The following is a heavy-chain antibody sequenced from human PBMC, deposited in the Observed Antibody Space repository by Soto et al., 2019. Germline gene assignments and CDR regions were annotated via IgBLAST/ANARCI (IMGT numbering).Heavy chain of an antibody. V-gene: IGHV4-34*01. D-gene: IGHD4-17*01. CDR1: GGSFSGYY. CDR2: INHSGST. J-gene: IGHJ6*03. Sequence: SETLSLTCAVYGGSFSGYYWSWIRQPPGKGLEWIGEINHSGSTNYNPSLKSRVTISVDTSKNQFSLKLSSVTATDTAVYYCARGRTDYGDYTQHLVNYYYYYMDVWGKGTTVTVSS. CDR3: ARGRTDYGDYTQHLVNYYYYYMDV.